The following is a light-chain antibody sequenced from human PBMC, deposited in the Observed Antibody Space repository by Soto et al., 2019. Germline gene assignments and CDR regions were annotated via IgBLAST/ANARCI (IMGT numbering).Light chain of an antibody. CDR3: CSYRSSSTLV. CDR1: SSDIGAYKY. V-gene: IGLV2-14*01. Sequence: QSVLAQPASVSGSPGQSVTISCTGTSSDIGAYKYVSWYQHHPGKSPRLLIYEVSSRPSGVSNRFSASKSGNTASLTISGLQAEDEADYYCCSYRSSSTLVFGGGTKVTVL. J-gene: IGLJ2*01. CDR2: EVS.